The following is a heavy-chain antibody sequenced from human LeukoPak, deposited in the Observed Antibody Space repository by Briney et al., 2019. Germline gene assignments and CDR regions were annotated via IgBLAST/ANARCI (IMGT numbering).Heavy chain of an antibody. CDR1: GGSITSYY. D-gene: IGHD2-2*01. J-gene: IGHJ5*02. V-gene: IGHV4-59*01. CDR2: VSHSGST. CDR3: ASGGYCSTTTCYPNWFDP. Sequence: WETLSLTCTVSGGSITSYYWRWIRQPPGKGLEWIGFVSHSGSTNYNPSLKSRVTISVVTSKNQFSLKLSSVTAADTAVYYCASGGYCSTTTCYPNWFDPWGQGTLVTVSS.